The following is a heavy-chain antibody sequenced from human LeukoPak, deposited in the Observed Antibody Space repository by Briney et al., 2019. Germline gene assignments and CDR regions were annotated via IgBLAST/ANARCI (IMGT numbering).Heavy chain of an antibody. CDR3: ARGGYTVTTSGFDP. CDR2: IYHSGST. D-gene: IGHD4-17*01. Sequence: SETLSLTCTVSGYSISSGYYWGWIRQPPGKGLEWIGSIYHSGSTNYNPSLKSRVTISVDTSKNQFSLKLSSVTAADTAVYYCARGGYTVTTSGFDPWGQGTLVTVSS. V-gene: IGHV4-38-2*02. CDR1: GYSISSGYY. J-gene: IGHJ5*02.